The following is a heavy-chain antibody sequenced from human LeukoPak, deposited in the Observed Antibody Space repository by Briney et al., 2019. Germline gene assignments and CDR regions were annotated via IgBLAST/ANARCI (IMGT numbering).Heavy chain of an antibody. CDR1: GGSFSGYY. V-gene: IGHV4-34*01. Sequence: SETLSLTCAVYGGSFSGYYWSWIRQPPGKGLEWIGEINHSGSTNYNPSLKSRVTISVDTSKNQFSLKLSSVTAADTAVYYCARDRASDILTGGAFDIWGQGTMVTVSS. CDR3: ARDRASDILTGGAFDI. CDR2: INHSGST. J-gene: IGHJ3*02. D-gene: IGHD3-9*01.